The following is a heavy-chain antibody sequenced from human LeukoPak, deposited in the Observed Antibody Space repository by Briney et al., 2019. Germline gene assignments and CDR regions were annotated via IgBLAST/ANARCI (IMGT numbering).Heavy chain of an antibody. D-gene: IGHD3-16*01. CDR3: ARGTFGFDY. CDR1: GFTFTNYA. CDR2: ISGGGGST. J-gene: IGHJ4*02. Sequence: GGSLRLSCAASGFTFTNYAMSWVRQAPGKGLEWVSTISGGGGSTYSADSVMGRFTISRDNSKTTLYLQMNSLRAEDTAVYYCARGTFGFDYWGQGTVVTVSS. V-gene: IGHV3-23*01.